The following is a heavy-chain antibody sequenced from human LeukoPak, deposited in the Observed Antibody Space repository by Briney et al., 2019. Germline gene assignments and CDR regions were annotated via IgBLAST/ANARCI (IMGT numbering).Heavy chain of an antibody. D-gene: IGHD4-17*01. CDR3: ASLGPGYGDHGAFFDY. Sequence: SETLSLTCTVSGGSISSGDYYWSWIRQPPGKGLEWIGYIYHSGSTYYNPSLKSRVTISVDTSKNQFSLKLSSVTAADTAVYYCASLGPGYGDHGAFFDYWGQGTLVTVSS. CDR1: GGSISSGDYY. J-gene: IGHJ4*02. V-gene: IGHV4-30-4*01. CDR2: IYHSGST.